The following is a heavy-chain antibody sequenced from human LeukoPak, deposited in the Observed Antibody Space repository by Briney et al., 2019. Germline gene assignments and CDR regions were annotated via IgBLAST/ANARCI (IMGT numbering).Heavy chain of an antibody. D-gene: IGHD6-19*01. J-gene: IGHJ4*02. CDR3: ARHTEADYSSGWYYFDY. Sequence: PSETLSLTCAVYGGSFSGYYWSWIRRPPGKGLEWIGEINHSGSTNYNPSLKSRVTISVDTSKNQFSLKLSSVTAADTAVYYCARHTEADYSSGWYYFDYWGQGTLVTVSS. V-gene: IGHV4-34*01. CDR2: INHSGST. CDR1: GGSFSGYY.